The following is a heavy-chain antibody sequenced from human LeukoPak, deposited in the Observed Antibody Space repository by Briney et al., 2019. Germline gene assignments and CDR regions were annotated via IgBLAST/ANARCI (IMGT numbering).Heavy chain of an antibody. V-gene: IGHV4-39*01. Sequence: ETMALTCTVSGGSISSSSAYWGWIRQPPGKGLEWIGSIYYSKNTYYNPSLKSRVTISADTSKNQFSLTLGSVSATDTAVYYCVSPRGFSYGYFDYWGQGTLVTVSS. CDR2: IYYSKNT. J-gene: IGHJ4*02. CDR3: VSPRGFSYGYFDY. D-gene: IGHD5-18*01. CDR1: GGSISSSSAY.